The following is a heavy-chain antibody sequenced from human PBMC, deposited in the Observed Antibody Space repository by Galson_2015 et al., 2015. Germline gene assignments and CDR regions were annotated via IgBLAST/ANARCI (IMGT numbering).Heavy chain of an antibody. CDR3: ARVGNGVWWRTDGWAFDI. D-gene: IGHD2-21*01. CDR1: GFTFSSYW. Sequence: SLRLSCAASGFTFSSYWMSWVRQAPGKGLEWVANIKQDGSEKYYVDSVKGRFTISRDNAKNSLYLQMNSLRAEDTAVYYCARVGNGVWWRTDGWAFDIWGQGTMVPASS. J-gene: IGHJ3*02. V-gene: IGHV3-7*01. CDR2: IKQDGSEK.